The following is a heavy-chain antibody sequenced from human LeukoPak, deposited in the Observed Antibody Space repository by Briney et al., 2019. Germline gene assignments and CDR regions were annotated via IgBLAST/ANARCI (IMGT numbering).Heavy chain of an antibody. J-gene: IGHJ4*02. D-gene: IGHD5-12*01. CDR2: ISYDGSNK. Sequence: GGSLRLSCVASGFTFSSYAMHWVRQAPGKGLEWVAVISYDGSNKYYADSVKGRFTISRDNSKNTLYLQMNSLRAEDTAVYYCARSYDGNFDYWGQGTLVTVSS. CDR3: ARSYDGNFDY. CDR1: GFTFSSYA. V-gene: IGHV3-30-3*01.